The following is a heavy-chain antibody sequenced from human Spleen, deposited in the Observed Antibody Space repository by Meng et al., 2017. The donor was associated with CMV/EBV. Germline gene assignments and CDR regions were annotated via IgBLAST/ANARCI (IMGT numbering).Heavy chain of an antibody. J-gene: IGHJ4*02. D-gene: IGHD2-21*01. CDR3: AKDLNYGGISGLDY. CDR1: GFRFSGYT. CDR2: LTSGGGA. V-gene: IGHV3-23*01. Sequence: ASGFRFSGYTMTWVRQAPGGGLEWVSTLTSGGGAFYADSVKGRFTISRDNSKNTLYLQINSLRAEDTALFYCAKDLNYGGISGLDYWGQGTLVTVSS.